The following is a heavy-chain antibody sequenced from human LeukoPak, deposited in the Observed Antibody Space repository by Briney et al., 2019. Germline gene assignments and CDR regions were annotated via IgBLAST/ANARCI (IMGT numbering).Heavy chain of an antibody. CDR2: IFGGGGT. J-gene: IGHJ4*02. Sequence: GGSLRPSCAASGFTVSSKDMNWVRRAPGRGLEWVSVIFGGGGTNYAESVKGRFTVSRDDSKNTLYLQMNSLRAEDTAVYYCARRIHGSGSYFDYWGQGTLVTVSS. D-gene: IGHD3-10*01. CDR1: GFTVSSKD. CDR3: ARRIHGSGSYFDY. V-gene: IGHV3-53*01.